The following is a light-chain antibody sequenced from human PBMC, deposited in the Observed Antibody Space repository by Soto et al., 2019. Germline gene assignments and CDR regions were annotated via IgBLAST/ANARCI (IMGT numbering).Light chain of an antibody. Sequence: QSALAQPASVSGSPGQSITISCTGTNSDGGYNYVSWYQQDPGKVPKLILYEVNSRPSGVSNRFSGSKSGGTAFLTISGLRAEDEADYYCASSPGTSALAVFGSGTKLTVL. J-gene: IGLJ1*01. CDR1: NSDGGYNY. CDR2: EVN. CDR3: ASSPGTSALAV. V-gene: IGLV2-14*01.